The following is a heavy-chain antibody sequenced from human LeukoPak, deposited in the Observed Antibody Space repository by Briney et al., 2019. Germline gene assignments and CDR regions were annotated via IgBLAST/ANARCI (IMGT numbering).Heavy chain of an antibody. CDR2: IYYSGST. CDR1: GGSISSYY. CDR3: ATLQSSGYDYSDY. J-gene: IGHJ4*02. D-gene: IGHD3-22*01. Sequence: SETLSLTCTVSGGSISSYYWSWIRQPPGKALEWIGYIYYSGSTNYNPSLKSRVTISVDTSKNQFSLKLSSVTAADTAVYYCATLQSSGYDYSDYWGQGILVTVSS. V-gene: IGHV4-59*01.